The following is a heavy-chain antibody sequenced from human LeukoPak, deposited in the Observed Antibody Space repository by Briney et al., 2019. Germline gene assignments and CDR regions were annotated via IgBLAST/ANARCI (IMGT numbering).Heavy chain of an antibody. Sequence: ASVKVSCKASGYTFTSYDINWVRQATGRGLEWMGWMNPNSGNTGYAQKFRGRVTMTRNTSISTAYMELSSLRSEDTAVYYCARGPSGSGWYYPYAFDIWGQGTMVTVSS. D-gene: IGHD6-19*01. CDR2: MNPNSGNT. CDR1: GYTFTSYD. V-gene: IGHV1-8*01. J-gene: IGHJ3*02. CDR3: ARGPSGSGWYYPYAFDI.